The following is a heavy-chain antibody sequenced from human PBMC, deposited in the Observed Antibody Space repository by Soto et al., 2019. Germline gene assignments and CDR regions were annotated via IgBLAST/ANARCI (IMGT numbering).Heavy chain of an antibody. D-gene: IGHD4-17*01. CDR2: ISYDGSNK. CDR1: GFTFSSYA. Sequence: QVQLVESGGGVVQPGRSLRLSCAASGFTFSSYAMHWVRQAPGKGLEWVAVISYDGSNKYYADSVKGRFTISRDNSKNTLSLQMNSLRAEDTAVYYCARSEGPLDGDSYFDYWGQGTLVTVSS. CDR3: ARSEGPLDGDSYFDY. J-gene: IGHJ4*02. V-gene: IGHV3-30-3*01.